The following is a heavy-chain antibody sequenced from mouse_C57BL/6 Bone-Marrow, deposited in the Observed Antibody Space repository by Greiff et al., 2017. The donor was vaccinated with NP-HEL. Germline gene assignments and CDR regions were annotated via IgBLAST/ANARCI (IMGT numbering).Heavy chain of an antibody. D-gene: IGHD1-1*01. J-gene: IGHJ2*01. CDR2: ISYDGSN. CDR3: ARKAGSSLFDY. V-gene: IGHV3-6*01. CDR1: GYSITSGYY. Sequence: EVQLQESGPGLVKPSQSLSLTCSVTGYSITSGYYWNWIRQFPGNKLEWMGYISYDGSNNYNPSLKNRISITRDTSKNQFFLKLNSVTTEDTATYYCARKAGSSLFDYWGQGTTLTVSS.